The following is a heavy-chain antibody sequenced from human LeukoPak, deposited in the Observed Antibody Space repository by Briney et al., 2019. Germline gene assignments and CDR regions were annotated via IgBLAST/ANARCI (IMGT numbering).Heavy chain of an antibody. CDR3: ARDDCSSTSCMFDP. CDR2: IIPTFGIA. CDR1: GGTFSSYA. Sequence: SVKVSCKASGGTFSSYAISWVRQAPGQGLEWMGRIIPTFGIANYAQKFQGRVTITADKSTSTAYMELSSLRSEDTAVYYCARDDCSSTSCMFDPWGQGTLVTVSS. V-gene: IGHV1-69*04. J-gene: IGHJ5*02. D-gene: IGHD2-2*01.